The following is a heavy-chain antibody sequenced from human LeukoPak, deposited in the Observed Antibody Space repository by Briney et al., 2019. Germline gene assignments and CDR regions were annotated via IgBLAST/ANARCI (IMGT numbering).Heavy chain of an antibody. V-gene: IGHV3-48*04. CDR2: ISSSSSTI. CDR1: GFTFSSYS. Sequence: PGGSLRLSCAASGFTFSSYSMNWVRQAPGKRLEWVSYISSSSSTIYYADSVKGRFTISRDNAKNSLYLQMNSLRAEDTAVYYCARRGDAFDIWGQGTLVTVSS. CDR3: ARRGDAFDI. J-gene: IGHJ3*02.